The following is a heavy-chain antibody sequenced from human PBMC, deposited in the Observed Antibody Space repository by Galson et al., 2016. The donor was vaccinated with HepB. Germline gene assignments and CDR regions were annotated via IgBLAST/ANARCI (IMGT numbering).Heavy chain of an antibody. J-gene: IGHJ5*02. CDR3: AGWKWSAISNWLDP. D-gene: IGHD1-1*01. V-gene: IGHV1-69*13. CDR1: GGNFKNYA. CDR2: IIPIFGTP. Sequence: SVKVSCKATGGNFKNYAISWLRQAPGQGLEWMGGIIPIFGTPNYAQGFQARVTITADESTSTVYMEVNSLTSADTAMYFCAGWKWSAISNWLDPWGQGTLVAVAS.